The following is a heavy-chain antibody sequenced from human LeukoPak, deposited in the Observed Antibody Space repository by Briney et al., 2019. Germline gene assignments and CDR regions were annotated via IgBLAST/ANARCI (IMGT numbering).Heavy chain of an antibody. J-gene: IGHJ6*03. CDR3: ARGLVVVADYYYYYYMDV. V-gene: IGHV4-4*07. CDR2: IYTSGST. CDR1: GGSISSYY. D-gene: IGHD2-15*01. Sequence: PSETLSLTCTASGGSISSYYWSWIRQPAGKGLEWIGRIYTSGSTNYNPSLKSRVTMSVDTSKNQFSLKLSSVTAADTAVYYCARGLVVVADYYYYYYMDVWGKGTTVTVSS.